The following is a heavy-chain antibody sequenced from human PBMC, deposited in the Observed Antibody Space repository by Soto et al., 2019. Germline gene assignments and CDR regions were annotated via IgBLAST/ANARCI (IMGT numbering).Heavy chain of an antibody. CDR2: IIPIFGTA. Sequence: GASVKVSCKASGGTFSSYAISWVRQAPGQGLEWMGGIIPIFGTANYAQKFQGRVTITADESTSTAYMELSSLRSEDTAVYYCARNYYDSSGYLSIQYYFDYWGQGTLVTVYS. V-gene: IGHV1-69*13. J-gene: IGHJ4*02. CDR1: GGTFSSYA. CDR3: ARNYYDSSGYLSIQYYFDY. D-gene: IGHD3-22*01.